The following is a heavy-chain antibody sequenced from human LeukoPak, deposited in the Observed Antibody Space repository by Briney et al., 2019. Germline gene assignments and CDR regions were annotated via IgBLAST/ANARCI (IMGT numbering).Heavy chain of an antibody. CDR2: IYTSGST. J-gene: IGHJ5*02. V-gene: IGHV4-61*02. Sequence: SETLSLTCTVSGGSISSGSYYWSWIRQPAGKGLEWIGRIYTSGSTNYNPSLKSRVTISVDTSKNQFSLKLSSVTAADTAVYYCARDAYSGSYYGWFDPWGQGTLVTVSS. CDR1: GGSISSGSYY. D-gene: IGHD1-26*01. CDR3: ARDAYSGSYYGWFDP.